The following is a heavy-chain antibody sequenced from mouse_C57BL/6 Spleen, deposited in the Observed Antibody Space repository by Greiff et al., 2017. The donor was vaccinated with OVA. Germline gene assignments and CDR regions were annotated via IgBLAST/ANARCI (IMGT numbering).Heavy chain of an antibody. CDR1: GYTFTSYW. V-gene: IGHV1-53*01. CDR3: ARLSGYYGAMDY. D-gene: IGHD1-1*01. Sequence: QVQLKQPGTELVKPGASVKLSCKASGYTFTSYWMHWVKQRPGQGLEWIGNINPSNGGTNYNEKFKSKATLTVDKSSSTAYMQLSSLTSEDSAVYYCARLSGYYGAMDYWGQGTSVTVSS. CDR2: INPSNGGT. J-gene: IGHJ4*01.